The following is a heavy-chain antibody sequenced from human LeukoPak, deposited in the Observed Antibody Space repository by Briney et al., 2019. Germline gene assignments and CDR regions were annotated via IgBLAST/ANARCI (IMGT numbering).Heavy chain of an antibody. Sequence: GGSLRLSYAASGFTFSSYWMSWVRQAPGKGLEWVANIKQDGSEKYYVDSVKGRFTISRDNAKNSLYLQMNSLRPEDTAVYYCARESMPPPLIGYYYYYMDVWGKGTTVTVSS. CDR1: GFTFSSYW. CDR3: ARESMPPPLIGYYYYYMDV. D-gene: IGHD2/OR15-2a*01. J-gene: IGHJ6*03. CDR2: IKQDGSEK. V-gene: IGHV3-7*01.